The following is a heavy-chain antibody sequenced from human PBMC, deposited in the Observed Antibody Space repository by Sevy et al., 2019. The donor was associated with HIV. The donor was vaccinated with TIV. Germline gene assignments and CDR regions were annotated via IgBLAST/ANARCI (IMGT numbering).Heavy chain of an antibody. D-gene: IGHD3-22*01. Sequence: GGSLRLSCAASGFTFSTCSMDWVRQAPGKGLEWVSTISPGGGSTYWADSVKGRVTISRDNSKNTLYLQLNSLRAEDTAVYYCAKSPSSAYSSFDNWGQGTLVTVSS. J-gene: IGHJ4*02. V-gene: IGHV3-23*01. CDR2: ISPGGGST. CDR1: GFTFSTCS. CDR3: AKSPSSAYSSFDN.